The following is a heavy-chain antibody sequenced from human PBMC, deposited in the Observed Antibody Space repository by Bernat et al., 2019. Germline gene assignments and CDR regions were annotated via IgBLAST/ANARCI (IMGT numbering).Heavy chain of an antibody. V-gene: IGHV1-2*04. D-gene: IGHD5-12*01. CDR1: GYTFTGYY. J-gene: IGHJ4*02. CDR3: ARESGGYDPFSNYFDY. Sequence: LVQSGAEVKKPGASVKVSCKASGYTFTGYYMHWVRQAPGQGLEWMGWINPNSGGTNYAQKFQGWVTMTRDTSISTAYMELSRLRSDDTAVYYCARESGGYDPFSNYFDYWGQGTLVTVSS. CDR2: INPNSGGT.